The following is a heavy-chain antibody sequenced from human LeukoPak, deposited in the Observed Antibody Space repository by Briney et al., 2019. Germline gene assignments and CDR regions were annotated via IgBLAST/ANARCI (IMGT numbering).Heavy chain of an antibody. CDR3: ASGYSSDYGGNVY. V-gene: IGHV3-7*01. J-gene: IGHJ4*02. CDR2: IKQDGSEK. D-gene: IGHD4-23*01. CDR1: GFTFSRYW. Sequence: GGSLRLSCAASGFTFSRYWMSWVRQAPGKGLEWVANIKQDGSEKYYVDSVKGRFTISRDNAKNTLYLQMNSLSTEDTAVYYCASGYSSDYGGNVYWGRGTLVTVSS.